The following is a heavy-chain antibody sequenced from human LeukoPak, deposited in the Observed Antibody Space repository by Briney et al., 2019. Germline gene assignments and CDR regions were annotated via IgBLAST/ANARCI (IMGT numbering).Heavy chain of an antibody. CDR1: GFTFSSYG. CDR2: INWNGGST. J-gene: IGHJ6*03. Sequence: GGTLRLSCAASGFTFSSYGMSWVRQAPGKGLEWVSGINWNGGSTGYADSVKGRFTISRDNAKNSLYLQMNSLRAEDTALYYCARVRSGYCSGGSCQNYYYYYMDVWGKGTTVTVSS. D-gene: IGHD2-15*01. CDR3: ARVRSGYCSGGSCQNYYYYYMDV. V-gene: IGHV3-20*04.